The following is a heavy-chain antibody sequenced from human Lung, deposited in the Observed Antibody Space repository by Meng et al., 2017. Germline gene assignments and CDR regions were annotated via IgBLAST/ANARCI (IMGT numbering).Heavy chain of an antibody. V-gene: IGHV1-2*02. CDR2: INPNSGRA. J-gene: IGHJ4*02. CDR1: GYSFTGYY. D-gene: IGHD3-10*01. Sequence: GESLKISCKASGYSFTGYYIHWVRQAPGQGLDWMGWINPNSGRAKYAQKFQGRVTMTRDTSISTAYMELTGLQSGDTAVYYCATVVNEMKWFGTAATPGYWGQGTLVTVSS. CDR3: ATVVNEMKWFGTAATPGY.